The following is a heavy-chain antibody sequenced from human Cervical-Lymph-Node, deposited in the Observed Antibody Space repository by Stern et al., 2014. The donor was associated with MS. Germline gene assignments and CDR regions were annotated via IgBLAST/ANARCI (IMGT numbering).Heavy chain of an antibody. CDR1: RYSFTTYW. V-gene: IGHV5-10-1*03. CDR2: TDPSDSYA. Sequence: EVQLVQSGAEVKKPGESLRISCYGSRYSFTTYWISWVRQMPGKGLEWMGTTDPSDSYANYSPSFPGHVTLSADKSISTAYLQWSSLKASDTAMYYCARRHCSSRKSCGAFDVWGQGTMVTVSS. CDR3: ARRHCSSRKSCGAFDV. J-gene: IGHJ3*01. D-gene: IGHD2-2*01.